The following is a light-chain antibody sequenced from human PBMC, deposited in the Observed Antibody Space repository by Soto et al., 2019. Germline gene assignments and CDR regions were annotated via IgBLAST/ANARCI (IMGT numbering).Light chain of an antibody. CDR3: QQYNNWLT. CDR1: ESVGSN. CDR2: GAS. J-gene: IGKJ4*01. V-gene: IGKV3-15*01. Sequence: GMTQSPATLSVSPGERATLSCRASESVGSNLAWYQQKPGQAPKLLIYGASTRATGVPARFSGSGAGTDFILPISSLQSEDFALYYCQQYNNWLTFGGGTKVEIK.